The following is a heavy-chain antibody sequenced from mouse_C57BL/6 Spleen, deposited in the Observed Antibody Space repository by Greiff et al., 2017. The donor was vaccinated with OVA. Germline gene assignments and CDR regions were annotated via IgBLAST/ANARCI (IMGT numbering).Heavy chain of an antibody. CDR3: ARWIWELSYCDV. J-gene: IGHJ1*03. Sequence: QVQLQQPGAELVRPGSSVKLSCKASGYTFTSYWMDWVKQRPGQGLEWIGNIYPSDSETHYNQKFKDKATLTVDKSSITAYMQLSSLTSEDSAVYYCARWIWELSYCDVWGTGTTVTVSS. D-gene: IGHD1-3*01. V-gene: IGHV1-61*01. CDR1: GYTFTSYW. CDR2: IYPSDSET.